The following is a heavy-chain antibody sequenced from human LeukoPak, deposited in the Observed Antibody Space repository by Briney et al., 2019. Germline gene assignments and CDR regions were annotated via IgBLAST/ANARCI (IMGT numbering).Heavy chain of an antibody. V-gene: IGHV4-4*02. Sequence: SETLSLTCGVSGGSISNTNWWTWVRQPPGKGLEWIGYIYYSGSTNYNPSLKSRVTISVDTSKNQFSLKLSSVTAADTAVYYCARFNPAAGSFCFDYWGQGTLVTVSS. CDR3: ARFNPAAGSFCFDY. D-gene: IGHD6-13*01. CDR1: GGSISNTNW. J-gene: IGHJ4*02. CDR2: IYYSGST.